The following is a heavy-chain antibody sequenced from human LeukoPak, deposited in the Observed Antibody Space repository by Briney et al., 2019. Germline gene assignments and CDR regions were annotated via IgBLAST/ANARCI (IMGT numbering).Heavy chain of an antibody. CDR2: IYPGDSDT. D-gene: IGHD2-2*01. CDR1: GYSFSSYW. Sequence: KFGDSLKISCKCSGYSFSSYWIGWVRQMPGKGLEWMGIIYPGDSDTRYSPSFQGQVTISVDRSISTAYLQWSSLKASDTAIYYCAKIDRQYCSRSSCYALDYWGQGTQVTVSS. J-gene: IGHJ4*02. CDR3: AKIDRQYCSRSSCYALDY. V-gene: IGHV5-51*01.